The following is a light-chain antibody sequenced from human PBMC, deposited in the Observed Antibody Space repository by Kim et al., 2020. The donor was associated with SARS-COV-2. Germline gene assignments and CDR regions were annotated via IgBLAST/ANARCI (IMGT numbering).Light chain of an antibody. CDR1: SSDVGGYNY. CDR3: SSYRRNGFEV. J-gene: IGLJ3*02. V-gene: IGLV2-14*03. Sequence: QSALTQPASVSGSPGQSVTISCTGTSSDVGGYNYVSWYQQHPGKAPKLMIFEVNNRPSGASNRFSGSKSGNTASLTISGLQAEDEADYYCSSYRRNGFEVFGGGTKLTVL. CDR2: EVN.